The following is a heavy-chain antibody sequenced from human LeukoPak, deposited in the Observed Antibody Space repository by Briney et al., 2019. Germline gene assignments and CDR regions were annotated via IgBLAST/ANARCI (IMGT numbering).Heavy chain of an antibody. CDR3: AREGGEPKPMV. J-gene: IGHJ4*02. CDR1: GGSISSYY. Sequence: KSSETLSLTCTVSGGSISSYYWSWIRQPPGKGLEWIGYIYYSGSTNYNPSLKSRVTISVDTSKNQFSLKLSSVTAADTAVYYCAREGGEPKPMVWGQGTLVTVSS. CDR2: IYYSGST. D-gene: IGHD3-16*01. V-gene: IGHV4-59*01.